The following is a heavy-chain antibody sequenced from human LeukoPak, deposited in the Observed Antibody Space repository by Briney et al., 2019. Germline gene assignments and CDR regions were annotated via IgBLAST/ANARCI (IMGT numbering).Heavy chain of an antibody. J-gene: IGHJ5*02. V-gene: IGHV4-34*01. D-gene: IGHD3-10*01. Sequence: PSETLSLTCAVYGGSFSGYYWSWLRQPPGKGLEWIGEINHSGSTNYNPSLKSRVTISVDTSKNQFSLKLSSVTAADTAVYYCARGVYYGSGSYHRRGWFDRWGQGTLVTVSS. CDR2: INHSGST. CDR1: GGSFSGYY. CDR3: ARGVYYGSGSYHRRGWFDR.